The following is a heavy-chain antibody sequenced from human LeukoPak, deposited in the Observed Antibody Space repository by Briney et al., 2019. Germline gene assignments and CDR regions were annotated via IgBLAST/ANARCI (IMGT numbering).Heavy chain of an antibody. D-gene: IGHD2-8*01. J-gene: IGHJ3*02. V-gene: IGHV4-39*07. CDR3: ARSQLDIVLMVYAMGAFDI. CDR1: GGSVSSSGYY. Sequence: SETLSLTCTVSGGSVSSSGYYWSWIRQPPGKGLEWIGEINHSGSTNYNPSLKSRVTISVDTSKNQFSLKLSSVTAADTAVYYCARSQLDIVLMVYAMGAFDIWGQGTMVTVSS. CDR2: INHSGST.